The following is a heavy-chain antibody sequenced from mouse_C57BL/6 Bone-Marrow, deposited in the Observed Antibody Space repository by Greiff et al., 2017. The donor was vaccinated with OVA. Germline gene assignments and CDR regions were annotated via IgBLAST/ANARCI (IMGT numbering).Heavy chain of an antibody. J-gene: IGHJ3*01. CDR1: GYSFTDYN. CDR3: ARGIGSTYVPWFAY. CDR2: INPNYGTT. V-gene: IGHV1-39*01. D-gene: IGHD5-1*01. Sequence: LVESGPELVKPGASVKISCKASGYSFTDYNMNWVKQSNGKSLEWIGVINPNYGTTSYNQKFKGKATLTVDQSSSTAYMQLNSLTSEDSAVYYCARGIGSTYVPWFAYWGQGTLVTVSA.